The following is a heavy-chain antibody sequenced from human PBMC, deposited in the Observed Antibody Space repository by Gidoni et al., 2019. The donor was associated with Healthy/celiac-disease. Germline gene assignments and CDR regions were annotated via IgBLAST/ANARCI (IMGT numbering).Heavy chain of an antibody. V-gene: IGHV4-31*03. J-gene: IGHJ5*02. CDR3: ARGEAGSPNWFDP. D-gene: IGHD1-26*01. CDR2: LYYSWST. CDR1: GGSISSGGYY. Sequence: QVQLQESGPGLVKPSQTLSLTCTVSGGSISSGGYYWSWIRQHPGKGLEWIGYLYYSWSTYYNPALKSRVTISVDTSKNQFSMKLSSVTAADTAVYYCARGEAGSPNWFDPWGQGTLVTVSS.